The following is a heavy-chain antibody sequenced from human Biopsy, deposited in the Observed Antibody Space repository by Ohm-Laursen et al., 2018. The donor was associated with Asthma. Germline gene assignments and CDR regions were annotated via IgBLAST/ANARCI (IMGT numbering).Heavy chain of an antibody. CDR2: INSSSII. J-gene: IGHJ4*02. V-gene: IGHV3-48*02. D-gene: IGHD2-15*01. CDR1: GFTFSSYP. Sequence: SLRLSCAASGFTFSSYPMNWVRQAPGKGLEWLSYINSSSIIYYADSMKGRFTISRDNAKNSLFLQMNSLRDEDTAVYYCARGYCRDDACYSPPDYWGQGTLVTVSS. CDR3: ARGYCRDDACYSPPDY.